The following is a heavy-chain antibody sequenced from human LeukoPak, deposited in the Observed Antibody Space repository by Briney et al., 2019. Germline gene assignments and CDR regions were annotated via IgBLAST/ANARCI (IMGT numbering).Heavy chain of an antibody. D-gene: IGHD2-15*01. Sequence: PSETLSLTCTVSGGSISSYYWSWIRQPPAKGLEWIGYIYYSGSTKYNASLKSRVTISVDTSKNQFSLNLSSVTAADTAVYYCARLGCSGGSCYDEYWGQGTLVTVSS. CDR2: IYYSGST. J-gene: IGHJ4*02. V-gene: IGHV4-59*08. CDR3: ARLGCSGGSCYDEY. CDR1: GGSISSYY.